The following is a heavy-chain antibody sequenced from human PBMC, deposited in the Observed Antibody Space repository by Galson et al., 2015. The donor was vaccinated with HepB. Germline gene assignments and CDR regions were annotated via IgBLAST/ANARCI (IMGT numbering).Heavy chain of an antibody. J-gene: IGHJ3*01. CDR3: AKEATVNWNVGNAAFDV. V-gene: IGHV3-23*01. D-gene: IGHD1-1*01. CDR2: IAGSGIST. CDR1: GSNLDTFA. Sequence: SLRLSCAASGSNLDTFAMSWVRQAPGKGLEWVSAIAGSGISTYFADSVRGRFTISRDYFKNTLYLEITSLKAEDTAVYYCAKEATVNWNVGNAAFDVWGQGTMVTVSS.